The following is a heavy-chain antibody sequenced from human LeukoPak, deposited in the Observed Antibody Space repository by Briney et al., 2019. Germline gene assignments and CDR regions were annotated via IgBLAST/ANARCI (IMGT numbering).Heavy chain of an antibody. CDR3: ASIPDIVVAEYYFDY. D-gene: IGHD2-21*01. J-gene: IGHJ4*02. Sequence: GGSLRLSCAASGFTVSSNYMSWVRQAPGKGLEWVANIKQDGSEKYYVDSVKGRFTISRDNAKNSLYLQMNSLRAEDTAVYYCASIPDIVVAEYYFDYWGQGTLVTVSS. V-gene: IGHV3-7*01. CDR1: GFTVSSNY. CDR2: IKQDGSEK.